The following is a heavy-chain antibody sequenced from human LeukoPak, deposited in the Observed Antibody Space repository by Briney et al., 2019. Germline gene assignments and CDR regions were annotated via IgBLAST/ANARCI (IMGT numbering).Heavy chain of an antibody. J-gene: IGHJ4*02. D-gene: IGHD3-3*01. CDR2: INWIGRST. CDR1: GFTFDDYG. CDR3: ARGGITIFGGIIYQDY. V-gene: IGHV3-20*04. Sequence: GGSLRLSCAASGFTFDDYGMSWVRQAPGKGLEWVSGINWIGRSTAYADSVKGRFTISRDNAKNSLYLQMNSLRAEDTAFYYCARGGITIFGGIIYQDYWGQGTLVTVSS.